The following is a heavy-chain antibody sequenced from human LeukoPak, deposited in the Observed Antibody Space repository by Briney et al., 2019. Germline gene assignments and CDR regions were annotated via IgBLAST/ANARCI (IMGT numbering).Heavy chain of an antibody. CDR3: ARGSRGYTYG. Sequence: KTSETLSLTCTVSGASVSSGSYYWSWTRQPPGKGLEWIGYIYYSGSTNYNPSLKSRVTISVDTSKNQFSLKLSSVTAADTAVYYCARGSRGYTYGWGQGTLVTVSS. J-gene: IGHJ4*02. CDR1: GASVSSGSYY. CDR2: IYYSGST. V-gene: IGHV4-61*01. D-gene: IGHD5-18*01.